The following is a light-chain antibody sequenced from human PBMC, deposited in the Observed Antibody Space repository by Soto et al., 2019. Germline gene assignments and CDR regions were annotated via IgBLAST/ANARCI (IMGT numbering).Light chain of an antibody. Sequence: QSVLTQPLPVSGAPGQRVTISCTGSSSNIGAGYDVHWYQQLPGTPPKLLIYGNSNRPSGVPDRFSGSKSGTSASLAITGLQAEDEADYYCQSYDSSLSGYVFGTGTKVTVL. CDR1: SSNIGAGYD. CDR2: GNS. CDR3: QSYDSSLSGYV. V-gene: IGLV1-40*01. J-gene: IGLJ1*01.